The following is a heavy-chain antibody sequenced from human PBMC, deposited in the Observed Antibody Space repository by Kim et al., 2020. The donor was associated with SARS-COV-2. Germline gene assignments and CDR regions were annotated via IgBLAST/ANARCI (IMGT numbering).Heavy chain of an antibody. V-gene: IGHV4-39*01. CDR3: ARHLSGQQLAPYYYYGMDV. CDR1: GGSISSSSYY. D-gene: IGHD6-13*01. J-gene: IGHJ6*02. Sequence: SETLSLTCTVSGGSISSSSYYWGWIRQPPGKGLEWIGSIYYSGSTYYNPSLKSRVAISVDTSKNQFSLKLSSVTAADTAVYYCARHLSGQQLAPYYYYGMDVWGQGTTVTVSS. CDR2: IYYSGST.